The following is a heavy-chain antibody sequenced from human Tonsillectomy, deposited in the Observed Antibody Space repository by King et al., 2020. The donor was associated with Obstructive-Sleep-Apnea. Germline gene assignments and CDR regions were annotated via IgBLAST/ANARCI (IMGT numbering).Heavy chain of an antibody. V-gene: IGHV4-39*07. Sequence: QLQESGPGLVKPSETLSLTCSVSGGSISSSVYYWGWIRQPPGKGLEWIGSIYYSGSTYYNPSLKSRVTISVDTSKNQFSLKLSSVTAADTAFYYCARDQATVDFDYWGQGTLVTVSS. CDR2: IYYSGST. J-gene: IGHJ4*02. CDR1: GGSISSSVYY. D-gene: IGHD4-11*01. CDR3: ARDQATVDFDY.